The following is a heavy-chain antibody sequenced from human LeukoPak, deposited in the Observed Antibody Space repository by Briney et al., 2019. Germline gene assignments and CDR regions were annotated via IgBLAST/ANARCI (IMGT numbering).Heavy chain of an antibody. CDR2: IKEDGSEK. Sequence: GGSLRLSCAASGFTSSAHWMTWVRQGPGKGLEWVANIKEDGSEKNHGDSVKGRFTISRDNAKNSLYLQMNSLRGEDTAVYYCARLRYSDYWGQGTLVTVSS. CDR3: ARLRYSDY. J-gene: IGHJ4*02. D-gene: IGHD1-26*01. CDR1: GFTSSAHW. V-gene: IGHV3-7*01.